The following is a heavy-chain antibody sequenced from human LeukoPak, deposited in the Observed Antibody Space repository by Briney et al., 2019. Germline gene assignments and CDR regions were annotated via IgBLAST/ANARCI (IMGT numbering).Heavy chain of an antibody. CDR3: ARALTTLTYEGY. D-gene: IGHD1-1*01. Sequence: GGSLRLSCAASGFTFSSYTMHWIRQAPGKGLEWVSSISGSNSYIFYADSVKGRFTVSRDNARDSLYLQMNSLRAEDTAVYYCARALTTLTYEGYWGQGTLVTVSS. CDR1: GFTFSSYT. J-gene: IGHJ4*02. V-gene: IGHV3-21*01. CDR2: ISGSNSYI.